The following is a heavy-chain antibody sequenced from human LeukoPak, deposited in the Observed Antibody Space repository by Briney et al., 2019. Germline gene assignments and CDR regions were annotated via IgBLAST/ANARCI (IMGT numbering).Heavy chain of an antibody. CDR1: GFTFSSSW. D-gene: IGHD3-16*01. V-gene: IGHV3-74*01. CDR2: ITRDGSST. CDR3: ARDPGYESWSPFWGGMDV. Sequence: GSLRLSRAASGFTFSSSWMHWVRQAPGKGLVWVSRITRDGSSTTYADSVKGRFTTSRDNAKNTLYLQMDSLRDDDTAVYYCARDPGYESWSPFWGGMDVWGNGTTVIVSS. J-gene: IGHJ6*04.